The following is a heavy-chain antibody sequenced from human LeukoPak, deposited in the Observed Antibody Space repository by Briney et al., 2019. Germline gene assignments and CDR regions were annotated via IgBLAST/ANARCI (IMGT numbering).Heavy chain of an antibody. J-gene: IGHJ4*02. CDR2: IYSGGST. Sequence: PGGSLRLSCAASGFTFSSHWMHWVRQGPGKGLEWVSVIYSGGSTYYADSVKGRFTISRDNSKNTLYLQMNSLRAEDTAVYYCASGTFGGPIDYWGQGTLVTVSS. CDR1: GFTFSSHW. V-gene: IGHV3-66*01. CDR3: ASGTFGGPIDY. D-gene: IGHD3-16*01.